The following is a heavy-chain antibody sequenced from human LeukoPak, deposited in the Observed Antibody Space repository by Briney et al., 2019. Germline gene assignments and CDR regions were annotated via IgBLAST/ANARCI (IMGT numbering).Heavy chain of an antibody. D-gene: IGHD2-15*01. J-gene: IGHJ4*02. CDR3: AGCSGASCYYITSPLYFDY. Sequence: PSETLSLTRTVSGYSISSGYYWSWIRQPPGKGLEWIGTIYYSGSTYYNPSLKSRVTVSVDTSKNQFSLKLSSVTAADTAVYYCAGCSGASCYYITSPLYFDYWGQGTLVTVSS. V-gene: IGHV4-38-2*02. CDR1: GYSISSGYY. CDR2: IYYSGST.